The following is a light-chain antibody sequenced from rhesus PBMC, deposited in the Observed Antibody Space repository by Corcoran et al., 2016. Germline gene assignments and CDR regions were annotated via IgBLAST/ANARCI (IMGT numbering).Light chain of an antibody. Sequence: EIQMTQSPSSLSASVGDTVTITRRASQGISSYLNWFQQKSGKAPKLLIYAASNLESGVPSRFSGGGSRTEFTLTISSLQHEDFATYYCLQHNSYPFAFGPGAKLDVK. J-gene: IGKJ3*01. CDR3: LQHNSYPFA. CDR1: QGISSY. V-gene: IGKV1-28*02. CDR2: AAS.